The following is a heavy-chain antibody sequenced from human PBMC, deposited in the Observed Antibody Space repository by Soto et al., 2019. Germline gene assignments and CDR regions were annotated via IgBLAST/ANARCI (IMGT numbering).Heavy chain of an antibody. Sequence: GASVKVSCKASGYTFTSFGISWVRQAPGQGLEWMGWISAKSGNTNYAQKFQDRVTMTTDTSTSTAYMELRSLRPDDTAVYYCARGVRDIFVRGGVMDVWGQGTTVTVSS. CDR2: ISAKSGNT. V-gene: IGHV1-18*04. J-gene: IGHJ6*02. D-gene: IGHD3-10*02. CDR1: GYTFTSFG. CDR3: ARGVRDIFVRGGVMDV.